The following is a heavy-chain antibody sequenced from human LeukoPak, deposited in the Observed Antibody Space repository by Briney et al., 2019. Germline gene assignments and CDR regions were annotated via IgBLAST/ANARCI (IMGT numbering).Heavy chain of an antibody. Sequence: SETLSLTCTVSGGSISSSSYSWRWIRQPPGKGLEWIGSIYYSGSTYYNPSLKSRVTISIDTSKNQFSLKLSSVTAADTAVYYCARGSDIYSYGPVFDYWGQGTLVTVSS. CDR1: GGSISSSSYS. CDR2: IYYSGST. CDR3: ARGSDIYSYGPVFDY. D-gene: IGHD5-18*01. J-gene: IGHJ4*02. V-gene: IGHV4-39*01.